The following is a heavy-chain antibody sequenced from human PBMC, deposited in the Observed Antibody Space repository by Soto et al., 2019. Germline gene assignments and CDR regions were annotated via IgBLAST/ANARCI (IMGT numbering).Heavy chain of an antibody. CDR3: ARHTIAAALHNWFDP. CDR1: GGSISSSSYY. CDR2: IYYSGST. D-gene: IGHD6-13*01. J-gene: IGHJ5*02. V-gene: IGHV4-39*01. Sequence: SETLSLTCTVSGGSISSSSYYWGWIRQPPGKGLEWIGSIYYSGSTYYNPPLKSRVTISVDTSKNQFSLKLRSVTAADTAVYYCARHTIAAALHNWFDPWGQGTLVTVSS.